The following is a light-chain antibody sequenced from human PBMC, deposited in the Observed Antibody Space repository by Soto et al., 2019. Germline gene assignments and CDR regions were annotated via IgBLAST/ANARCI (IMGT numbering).Light chain of an antibody. V-gene: IGKV3-20*01. CDR2: GAS. CDR1: QSVSSSY. J-gene: IGKJ1*01. CDR3: QQYDTSPRN. Sequence: EIVLTQSPGTLSLSPGERATLSCRASQSVSSSYLAWYQQKPGQSPRLLIFGASSRATGTPDRFSGSGSGTDFTLTISRLEPEDFAVYSCQQYDTSPRNFGQGNTVDIK.